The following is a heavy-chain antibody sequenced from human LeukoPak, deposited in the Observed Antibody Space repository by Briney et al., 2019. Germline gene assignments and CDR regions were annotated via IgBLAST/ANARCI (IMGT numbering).Heavy chain of an antibody. CDR1: GYTFTGYY. D-gene: IGHD6-13*01. J-gene: IGHJ4*02. V-gene: IGHV1-2*02. CDR3: AREIWQQLVFGFDY. Sequence: ASVKVSCKASGYTFTGYYMHWVRQAPGQGLKWMGWINPNSGGTNYAQKFQGRVTMTRDTSISTAYMELSRLRSDDTAVYYCAREIWQQLVFGFDYWGQGTLVTVSS. CDR2: INPNSGGT.